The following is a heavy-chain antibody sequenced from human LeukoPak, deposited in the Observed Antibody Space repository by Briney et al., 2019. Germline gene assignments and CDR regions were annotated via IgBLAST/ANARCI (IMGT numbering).Heavy chain of an antibody. D-gene: IGHD6-13*01. J-gene: IGHJ4*02. CDR3: AATRNSSSWDFDY. Sequence: GESLKISCKGSGYIFTSYWIGWVRQMPGKGLEWMGIIYPGDSDTRYSPSFQGQVTISADKSISTAYLQWSSLKASDTAMYCCAATRNSSSWDFDYWGQGTLVTVPS. CDR1: GYIFTSYW. CDR2: IYPGDSDT. V-gene: IGHV5-51*01.